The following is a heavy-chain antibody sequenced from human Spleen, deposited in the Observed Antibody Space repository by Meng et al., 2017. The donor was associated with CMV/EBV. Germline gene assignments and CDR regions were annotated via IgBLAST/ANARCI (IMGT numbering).Heavy chain of an antibody. J-gene: IGHJ4*02. CDR2: ITTSGDTI. CDR1: GFTFSSYS. V-gene: IGHV3-48*04. Sequence: LSLTCAASGFTFSSYSMNWVRQAPGKGLEWVAYITTSGDTIHYADSVKGRFTISRDNAKNSLYLQMNSLTAEDTAVYYCARLTRRTFAFGLWGQGTPVTVSS. CDR3: ARLTRRTFAFGL. D-gene: IGHD3-3*01.